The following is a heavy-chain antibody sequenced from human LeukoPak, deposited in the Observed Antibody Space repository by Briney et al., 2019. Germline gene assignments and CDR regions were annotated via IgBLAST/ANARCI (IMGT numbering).Heavy chain of an antibody. CDR3: AKDRELTIFGVISRYFDY. J-gene: IGHJ4*02. D-gene: IGHD3-3*01. V-gene: IGHV3-30*02. Sequence: PGGSLRLSCAASGFTFSNYGVHWVRQAPGKGLEWVAFMRSDGSNEYYADSVKGRFTISRDIPKNTPYLQMNSLRADDTAVYYCAKDRELTIFGVISRYFDYWGQGTLVTVSS. CDR2: MRSDGSNE. CDR1: GFTFSNYG.